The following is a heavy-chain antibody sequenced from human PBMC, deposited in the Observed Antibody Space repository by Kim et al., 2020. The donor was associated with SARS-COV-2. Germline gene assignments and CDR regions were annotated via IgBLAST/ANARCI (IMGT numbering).Heavy chain of an antibody. V-gene: IGHV5-10-1*01. D-gene: IGHD3-10*01. CDR3: ARHKGYGSGMDV. Sequence: NYSPSFQGHVTISADKSISTAYLQWSSLKASDTAMYYCARHKGYGSGMDVWGQGTTVTVSS. J-gene: IGHJ6*02.